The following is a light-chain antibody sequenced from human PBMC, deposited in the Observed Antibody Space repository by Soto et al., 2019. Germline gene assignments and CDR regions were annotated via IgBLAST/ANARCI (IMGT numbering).Light chain of an antibody. J-gene: IGLJ1*01. Sequence: QSVLTQPPSASGSFGQSVTISCNGTSSDVGGYNYVSWYQQHPGKAPRLMIYEVSERPSGVPDRFSGSKSGNTASLTVSGLQADGESDYYCRSSSGTNYHYVCGSGTKVTV. V-gene: IGLV2-8*01. CDR2: EVS. CDR1: SSDVGGYNY. CDR3: RSSSGTNYHYV.